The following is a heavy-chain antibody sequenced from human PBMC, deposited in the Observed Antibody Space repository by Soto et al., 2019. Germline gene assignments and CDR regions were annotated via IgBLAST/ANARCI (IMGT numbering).Heavy chain of an antibody. CDR2: ISFDGSNK. D-gene: IGHD3-10*01. CDR1: GFPFTTYG. Sequence: QVQLVESGGGVVQPGTSLRLSCVASGFPFTTYGMHWVREGPGKGLEWVAVISFDGSNKYYADSVKGRFTISRDNSKNTQFLQMNSLRPEDTALYYCVGGQYYFDYRGQGTLVTVSS. J-gene: IGHJ4*02. V-gene: IGHV3-30*03. CDR3: VGGQYYFDY.